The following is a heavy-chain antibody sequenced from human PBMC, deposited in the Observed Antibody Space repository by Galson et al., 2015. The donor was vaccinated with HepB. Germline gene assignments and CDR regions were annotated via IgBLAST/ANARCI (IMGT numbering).Heavy chain of an antibody. J-gene: IGHJ6*02. CDR2: IKSQTDGGTV. D-gene: IGHD3-10*01. CDR1: GFTFSNAW. Sequence: SLRLSCAASGFTFSNAWMNWVRQAPGRGLEWVGRIKSQTDGGTVAYAAPVKGRFTISRDDSRNTLYLEMISLKTEDTAVYYWSAPYYYGSGSPPWDNYYAVAVWGQGTTVTVSS. CDR3: SAPYYYGSGSPPWDNYYAVAV. V-gene: IGHV3-15*01.